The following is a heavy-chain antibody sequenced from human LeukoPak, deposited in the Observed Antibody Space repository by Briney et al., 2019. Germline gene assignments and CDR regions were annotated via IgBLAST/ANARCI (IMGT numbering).Heavy chain of an antibody. CDR2: IYYSGST. CDR3: ARGRMALVDY. V-gene: IGHV4-59*08. Sequence: SETLSLTCTVSGGSISSYYWSWIRQPPGKGLEWIGYIYYSGSTNYNPSLKSRVTISVDTSKNQFSLKLSSVTAADTAVYYCARGRMALVDYWGQGTLVTVSS. D-gene: IGHD5-24*01. J-gene: IGHJ4*02. CDR1: GGSISSYY.